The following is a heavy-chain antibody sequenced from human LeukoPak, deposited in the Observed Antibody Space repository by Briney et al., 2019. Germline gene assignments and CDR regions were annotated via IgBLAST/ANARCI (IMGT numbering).Heavy chain of an antibody. CDR3: ARHAGFGEYGDV. CDR1: GGSISSYY. V-gene: IGHV4-59*08. D-gene: IGHD3-10*01. J-gene: IGHJ6*02. Sequence: SSETLSLTCTVSGGSISSYYWSWIRQPPGKGLEWIGYIYYSGSTNYNPSLKSRVTISVDTSKNQFSLKLSSVTAADTAVYYCARHAGFGEYGDVWGQGTTVTVSS. CDR2: IYYSGST.